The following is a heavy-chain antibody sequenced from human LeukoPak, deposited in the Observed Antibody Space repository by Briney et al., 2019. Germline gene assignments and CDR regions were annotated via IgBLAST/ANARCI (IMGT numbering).Heavy chain of an antibody. Sequence: SETLSLTCAVYGGSFSGYYWGWIRQPPGKGLEWIGEINHSGSTNYNPSLKSRVTISVDTSKNQFSLKLSSVTAADTAVYYCARSPYYDFWSGYYTGYYYGMDVWGQGTTVTVSS. D-gene: IGHD3-3*01. CDR2: INHSGST. CDR3: ARSPYYDFWSGYYTGYYYGMDV. CDR1: GGSFSGYY. J-gene: IGHJ6*02. V-gene: IGHV4-34*01.